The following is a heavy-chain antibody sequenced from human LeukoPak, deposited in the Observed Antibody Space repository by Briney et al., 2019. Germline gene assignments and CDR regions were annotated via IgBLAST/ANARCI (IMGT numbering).Heavy chain of an antibody. CDR2: ISGTGSST. V-gene: IGHV3-23*01. CDR1: GFTFSSYV. Sequence: GESLRLSCAASGFTFSSYVMSWVRQAPGKGLDWVSAISGTGSSTYYADSVKGRFTISRDNSKNTLYLQMNSLRAEDTAVYYCAKGGYSIDYWGQGTLVTVSS. D-gene: IGHD4-23*01. CDR3: AKGGYSIDY. J-gene: IGHJ4*02.